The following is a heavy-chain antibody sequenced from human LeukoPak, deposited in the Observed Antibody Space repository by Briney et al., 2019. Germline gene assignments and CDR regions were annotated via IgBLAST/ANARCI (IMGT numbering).Heavy chain of an antibody. V-gene: IGHV4-34*01. J-gene: IGHJ4*02. D-gene: IGHD6-19*01. CDR2: INHSGST. CDR1: GGSFSGYY. Sequence: PSETLSLTCAVYGGSFSGYYWSWIRQPPGKGLEWIGEINHSGSTNYNPSLKSRVTISVDTSKNQFSLKLSSVTAADTAVYYCARGPSSGWYVMPYWGQGTLVTVSS. CDR3: ARGPSSGWYVMPY.